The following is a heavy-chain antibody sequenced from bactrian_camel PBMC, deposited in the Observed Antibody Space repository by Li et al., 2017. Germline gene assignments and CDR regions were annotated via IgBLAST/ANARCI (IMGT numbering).Heavy chain of an antibody. CDR2: IRSDGSKT. V-gene: IGHV3S7*01. CDR1: GFTFSSYG. CDR3: AADHPDARTYYQYNY. Sequence: HVQLVESGGGLVQPGGSLRLSCAASGFTFSSYGMSWVRQAPGKGLEWVSSIRSDGSKTYYGDSVKGRFTISEDNAENTLLLQMHDLKPEDTAVYYCAADHPDARTYYQYNYWGQGTQVTVS. D-gene: IGHD2*01. J-gene: IGHJ4*01.